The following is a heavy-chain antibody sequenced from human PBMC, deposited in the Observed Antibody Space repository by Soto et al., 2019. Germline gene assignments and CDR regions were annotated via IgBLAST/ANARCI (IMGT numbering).Heavy chain of an antibody. Sequence: ASVKVSCKASGYSFTDYHVHWVRQAPGQGLEWLGRINPKSGGTSTAQKFQGWVTMTRDTSTSTVYMELSSLRSEDTAVYYCARSPSTNYDILTGPVDYWGQGTLVTVSS. D-gene: IGHD3-9*01. V-gene: IGHV1-2*04. J-gene: IGHJ4*02. CDR3: ARSPSTNYDILTGPVDY. CDR1: GYSFTDYH. CDR2: INPKSGGT.